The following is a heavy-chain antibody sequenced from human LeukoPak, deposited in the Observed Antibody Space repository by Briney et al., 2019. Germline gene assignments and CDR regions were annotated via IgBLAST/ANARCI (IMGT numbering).Heavy chain of an antibody. Sequence: ASVTVSFKASGYTFTSYYMHWVRQAPGQGLEWMGLINPSGGSTSYAQKFQGRVTMTRDTSTSTVYMELSSLRSEDTAVYYCARPYYSTHSKYYYYMDVWGKGTTVTVSS. CDR3: ARPYYSTHSKYYYYMDV. CDR1: GYTFTSYY. V-gene: IGHV1-46*01. J-gene: IGHJ6*03. CDR2: INPSGGST. D-gene: IGHD3-22*01.